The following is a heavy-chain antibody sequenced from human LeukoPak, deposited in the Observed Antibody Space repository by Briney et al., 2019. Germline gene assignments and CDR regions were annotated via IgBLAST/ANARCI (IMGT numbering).Heavy chain of an antibody. CDR1: GFSFSSYA. CDR2: ISYDGSNK. D-gene: IGHD5-18*01. CDR3: AREVEDSYGYYYYYGMDV. Sequence: GGSLRLSCAASGFSFSSYAMHWVRKAPGKGLEWVAVISYDGSNKYYADSVKGRFTISRDNSKNTLYLQMNSLRAEDTAVYYCAREVEDSYGYYYYYGMDVWGQGTTVTVSS. J-gene: IGHJ6*02. V-gene: IGHV3-30-3*01.